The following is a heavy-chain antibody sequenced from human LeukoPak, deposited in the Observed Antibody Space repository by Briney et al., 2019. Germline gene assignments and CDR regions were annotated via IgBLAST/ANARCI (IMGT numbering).Heavy chain of an antibody. CDR3: AKGVDGYTNAYFDY. CDR2: ISWNSGSI. Sequence: GGSLRLSCAASGFTFDDYAMHWVRQAPGKGLEWVSGISWNSGSIGYADSVKGRFTISRDNAKNSLYLQMNSLRAEDTALYCCAKGVDGYTNAYFDYWGQGTLVTVSS. V-gene: IGHV3-9*01. J-gene: IGHJ4*02. D-gene: IGHD3-16*01. CDR1: GFTFDDYA.